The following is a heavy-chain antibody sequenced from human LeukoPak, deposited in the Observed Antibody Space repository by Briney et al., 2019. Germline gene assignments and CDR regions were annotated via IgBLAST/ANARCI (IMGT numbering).Heavy chain of an antibody. J-gene: IGHJ4*02. D-gene: IGHD3-22*01. CDR3: ARFPSGYYTYYFDY. Sequence: EASVKVSCKASGYTFTSYDINWVRQATGQGLEWMGWMNPNSGNTGYAQKFQGRVTITRNTSISTAYMELSSLRSEDTAVYYCARFPSGYYTYYFDYWGQGTLVTISS. V-gene: IGHV1-8*03. CDR1: GYTFTSYD. CDR2: MNPNSGNT.